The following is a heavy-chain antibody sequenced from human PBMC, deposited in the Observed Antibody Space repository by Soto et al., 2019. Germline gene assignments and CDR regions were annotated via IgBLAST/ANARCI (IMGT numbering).Heavy chain of an antibody. Sequence: SETLSLTCTVSGGSISSSSYYWGWIRQPPGKGLEWIGSIYYSGSTYYKPSLKSRVTISVDTSKNQFSLKLSSVTAADTAVYYCARHWFFTVTTRDNWFDPWGQGTLVTVSS. V-gene: IGHV4-39*01. CDR2: IYYSGST. D-gene: IGHD4-17*01. CDR3: ARHWFFTVTTRDNWFDP. CDR1: GGSISSSSYY. J-gene: IGHJ5*02.